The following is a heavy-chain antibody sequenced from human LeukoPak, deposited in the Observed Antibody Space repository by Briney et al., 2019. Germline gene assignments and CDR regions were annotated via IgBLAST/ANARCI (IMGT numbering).Heavy chain of an antibody. V-gene: IGHV3-64*01. Sequence: GGSLRLSCEASGFTFGTYGMHWVRQAPGKGLEYVSAISSNGGSTYYAHSVKGRFTISRDNSKNTLYLQMGSLRPEDMAVYYCARDGGDIVVVTASYYYMDVWGKGTTVTVSS. J-gene: IGHJ6*03. CDR1: GFTFGTYG. CDR3: ARDGGDIVVVTASYYYMDV. D-gene: IGHD2-21*02. CDR2: ISSNGGST.